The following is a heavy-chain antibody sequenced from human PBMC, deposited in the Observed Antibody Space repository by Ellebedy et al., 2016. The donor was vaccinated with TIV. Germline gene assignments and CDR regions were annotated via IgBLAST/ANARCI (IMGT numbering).Heavy chain of an antibody. CDR1: GFTFSSHE. V-gene: IGHV3-21*01. J-gene: IGHJ4*02. CDR3: ARGRVTLV. Sequence: GGSLRLXXAASGFTFSSHEMTWVRHAPGKGLEWFSSISHSSSHIYYARSVRGRFTISRDNAKNSLFLEMNSLRPEDTAVYYCARGRVTLVWGQGTLVTVSS. D-gene: IGHD5-18*01. CDR2: ISHSSSHI.